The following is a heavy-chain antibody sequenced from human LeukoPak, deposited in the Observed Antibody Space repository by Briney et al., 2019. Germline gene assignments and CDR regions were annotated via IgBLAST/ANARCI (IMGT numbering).Heavy chain of an antibody. CDR3: ARVPYNWNLNYYYDMDV. J-gene: IGHJ6*02. CDR2: IKQDGSEK. D-gene: IGHD1-7*01. V-gene: IGHV3-7*01. Sequence: GGSLRLSCAASGFTFSSYWMTWVRQAPGKGLEWVANIKQDGSEKYYVDSVKGRFTISRDNAKNSLYLQMNSLRAEDTAVYHCARVPYNWNLNYYYDMDVWGLGTTVTVSS. CDR1: GFTFSSYW.